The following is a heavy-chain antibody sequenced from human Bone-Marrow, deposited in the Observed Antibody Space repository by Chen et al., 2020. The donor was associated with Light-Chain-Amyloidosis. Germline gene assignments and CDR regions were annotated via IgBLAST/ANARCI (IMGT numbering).Heavy chain of an antibody. D-gene: IGHD5-12*01. J-gene: IGHJ4*02. V-gene: IGHV5-51*01. Sequence: QSGPEVKKPGESLKISCKGSGYTFPNYWIGWVRQMPGKGLEWMGVIYPDDSDARYSPSFEGQVTISADKSITXXXXXWXSXXASDTAMYYCARRRDGYNFDYWGQGTLVTVSS. CDR3: ARRRDGYNFDY. CDR2: IYPDDSDA. CDR1: GYTFPNYW.